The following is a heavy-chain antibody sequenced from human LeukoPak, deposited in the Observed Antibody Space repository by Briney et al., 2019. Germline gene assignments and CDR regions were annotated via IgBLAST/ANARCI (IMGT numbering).Heavy chain of an antibody. D-gene: IGHD2-15*01. J-gene: IGHJ4*02. CDR3: ARTGALGYCSGGSCYRDY. CDR1: GYTFTSYG. V-gene: IGHV1-18*01. Sequence: ASVKVSCKASGYTFTSYGISWVRQAPGQGLEWMGWISAYNGNTNYAQKLQGRVTMTTDTSTSTAYMELRSLRSVDTAVYYCARTGALGYCSGGSCYRDYWGQGTLVTVSS. CDR2: ISAYNGNT.